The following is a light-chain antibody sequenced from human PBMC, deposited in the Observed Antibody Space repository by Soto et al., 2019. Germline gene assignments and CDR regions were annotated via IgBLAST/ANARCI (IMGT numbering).Light chain of an antibody. Sequence: EIVLTKSPGTLYLSTGEIATLSCRASQSVSSSYLAWYQQKPGQAPRLLIYGASSRATGIPDRFSGSGSGTDFTLTISRLEPEDFAVYYCQQYGISPLTFGGGTKVDTK. CDR2: GAS. CDR1: QSVSSSY. V-gene: IGKV3-20*01. CDR3: QQYGISPLT. J-gene: IGKJ4*01.